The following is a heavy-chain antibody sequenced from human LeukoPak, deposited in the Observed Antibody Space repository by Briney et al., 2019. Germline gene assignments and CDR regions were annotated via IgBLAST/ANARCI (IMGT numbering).Heavy chain of an antibody. CDR2: ISYTGGT. CDR3: ARGTSYSSGWSSLFDY. D-gene: IGHD6-19*01. V-gene: IGHV4-59*08. J-gene: IGHJ4*02. CDR1: GGPISSFY. Sequence: SETLSLTCTVSGGPISSFYWSWIRQPPGKGLEWIGYISYTGGTNYNPSLKSRVTMSVDTSKNHFSLKLTSVTATDTAVYYCARGTSYSSGWSSLFDYWGQGTLVTVSS.